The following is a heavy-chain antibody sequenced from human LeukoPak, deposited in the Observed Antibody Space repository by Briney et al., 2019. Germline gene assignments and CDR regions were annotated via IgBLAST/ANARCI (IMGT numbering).Heavy chain of an antibody. V-gene: IGHV4-59*01. CDR2: VYYSGST. CDR3: ARDGYNSGYYFYYMDV. D-gene: IGHD5-24*01. CDR1: GGSISSYY. J-gene: IGHJ6*03. Sequence: SETLPLTCTVSGGSISSYYWTWIRQPPGKGLEWIGYVYYSGSTNYNPSLKSRITISADTSKNQVSLKLKSVTAADTAVYFCARDGYNSGYYFYYMDVWGKGTTVTVS.